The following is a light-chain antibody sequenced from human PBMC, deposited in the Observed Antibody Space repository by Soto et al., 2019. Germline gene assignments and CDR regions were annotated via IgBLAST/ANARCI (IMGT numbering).Light chain of an antibody. CDR3: SSYTRSNTFPYV. V-gene: IGLV2-14*01. Sequence: QSALTQPASVSGSPGQSITISCIGTSSDVGGYNYVSWYQHHPGKGPKLMIYEVNNRPSGVSHRFSASKSGNTASLTISGLQAGDEAEYYCSSYTRSNTFPYVFGTGTKVTVL. CDR2: EVN. CDR1: SSDVGGYNY. J-gene: IGLJ1*01.